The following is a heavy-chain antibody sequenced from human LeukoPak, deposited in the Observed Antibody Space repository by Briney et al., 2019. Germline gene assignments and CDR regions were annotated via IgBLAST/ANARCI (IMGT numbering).Heavy chain of an antibody. CDR2: INPNSGGT. Sequence: ASVKVSCKASGYTLTGYYMHWVRQAPGQGLEWMGRINPNSGGTNYAQKFQGRVTMTRDTSISTAYMELSRLRSDDTGVYFCARCDPGGGSCCFYIDYWGEGTLVTASP. V-gene: IGHV1-2*05. J-gene: IGHJ4*01. CDR1: GYTLTGYY. CDR3: ARCDPGGGSCCFYIDY. D-gene: IGHD2-15*01.